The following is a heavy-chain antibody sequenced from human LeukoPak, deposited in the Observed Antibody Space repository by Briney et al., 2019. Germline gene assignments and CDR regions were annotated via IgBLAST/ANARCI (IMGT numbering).Heavy chain of an antibody. D-gene: IGHD1-26*01. CDR2: IIPILGIA. V-gene: IGHV1-69*04. Sequence: GSSVKVSCKASGGTFSSYAISWVRQAPGQGLEWMGRIIPILGIANYAQKFQGRVTIAADKSTSTAYMELSSLRSEDTAVCYCARDMRREWELRSYYYGMDVWGQGTTVTVSS. CDR1: GGTFSSYA. CDR3: ARDMRREWELRSYYYGMDV. J-gene: IGHJ6*02.